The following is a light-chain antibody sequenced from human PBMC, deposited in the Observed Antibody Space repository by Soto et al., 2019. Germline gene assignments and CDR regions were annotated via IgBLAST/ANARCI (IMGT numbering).Light chain of an antibody. CDR2: DAS. CDR3: QQRSHWPT. CDR1: QTVNTS. J-gene: IGKJ1*01. Sequence: DIVLTQSPSTLSLSPGDRATLSCRASQTVNTSLAWYQQKPGQAPRLLIYDASNRATDIPARFSASGSGTDFTLTISSLEPEDFAVYYCQQRSHWPTFGQGTKVVIK. V-gene: IGKV3-11*01.